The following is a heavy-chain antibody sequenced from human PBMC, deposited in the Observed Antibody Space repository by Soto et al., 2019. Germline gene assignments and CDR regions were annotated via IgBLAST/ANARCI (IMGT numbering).Heavy chain of an antibody. D-gene: IGHD2-2*01. V-gene: IGHV4-31*03. CDR1: GGSISSGGYY. J-gene: IGHJ6*02. Sequence: QVQLQESGPGLVKPSQTLSLTCTVSGGSISSGGYYWSWIRQHPGKGLEWIGYIYYSGSTYYNPSLKSRVTISVDTSKNQFSLKLSSVTAADTAEYYCARSPVPRGPYGMDVWGQGTTVTVSS. CDR2: IYYSGST. CDR3: ARSPVPRGPYGMDV.